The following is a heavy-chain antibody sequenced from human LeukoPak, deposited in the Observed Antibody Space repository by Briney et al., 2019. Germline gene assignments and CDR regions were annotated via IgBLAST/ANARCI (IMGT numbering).Heavy chain of an antibody. CDR1: GGSISSYY. J-gene: IGHJ4*02. CDR2: MFYSGST. CDR3: AKSSLYCSSTSCSYYFDY. D-gene: IGHD2-2*01. V-gene: IGHV4-59*01. Sequence: PSETLSLTCTVSGGSISSYYWSWIRQPPGKGLEWIGYMFYSGSTNYNPSLKSRVTISVDTSKKQFSLKLNSVTAADTAVYYCAKSSLYCSSTSCSYYFDYWGQGTLVTVSS.